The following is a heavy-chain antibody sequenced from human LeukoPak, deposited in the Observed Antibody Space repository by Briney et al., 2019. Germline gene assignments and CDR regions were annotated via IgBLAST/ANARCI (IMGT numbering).Heavy chain of an antibody. V-gene: IGHV3-23*01. CDR2: IGGSGDST. CDR1: GFTFSSYA. CDR3: AKGGGYYDSSGSIDY. D-gene: IGHD3-22*01. Sequence: GGSLRLSCAASGFTFSSYAMSWVRQAPGKGLEWVSAIGGSGDSTYYADSVKGRFTISRDSSKNTLYLQMNSLRAEDTAVYYCAKGGGYYDSSGSIDYWAREPWSPSPQ. J-gene: IGHJ4*02.